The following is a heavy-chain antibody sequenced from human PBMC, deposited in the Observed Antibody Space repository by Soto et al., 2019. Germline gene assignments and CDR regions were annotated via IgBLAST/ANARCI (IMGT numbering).Heavy chain of an antibody. CDR3: AKDEDGGTTLSWFDP. J-gene: IGHJ5*02. D-gene: IGHD2-15*01. CDR2: ISGSGGST. V-gene: IGHV3-23*01. Sequence: GGSLRLSCAASGFTFSSYAMSWVRQAPGKGLGWVSAISGSGGSTYYADSVKGRFTISRDNSKNTLYLQLNSPRAEDTAVYYCAKDEDGGTTLSWFDPWGQGTLVTVSS. CDR1: GFTFSSYA.